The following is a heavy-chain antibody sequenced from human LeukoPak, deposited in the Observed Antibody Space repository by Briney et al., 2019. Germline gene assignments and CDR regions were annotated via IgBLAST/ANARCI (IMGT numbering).Heavy chain of an antibody. V-gene: IGHV1-3*01. CDR2: INAGNGNT. CDR1: GYTFTSYA. Sequence: ASVKVSCKASGYTFTSYAMHWVRPAPGQRLEWMGWINAGNGNTKYSQKFQGRVTITRDTSASTAYMELSSLRSEDTAVYYCAREDSSSWYDGLDYWGQGTLVTVSS. D-gene: IGHD6-13*01. J-gene: IGHJ4*02. CDR3: AREDSSSWYDGLDY.